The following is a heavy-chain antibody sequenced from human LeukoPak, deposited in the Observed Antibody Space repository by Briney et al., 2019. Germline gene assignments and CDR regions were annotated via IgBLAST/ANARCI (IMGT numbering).Heavy chain of an antibody. CDR1: GGSISSSNW. Sequence: PSGTLSLTCAVSGGSISSSNWWSWVRQPPGKGLEWIGEIYHRGSTNYNPSLKSRVTISVDKSKNQFSLKLSSVTAADTAVYYCARQGRAEGTVADWFDPWGQGTLVTVSS. CDR2: IYHRGST. D-gene: IGHD6-19*01. CDR3: ARQGRAEGTVADWFDP. J-gene: IGHJ5*02. V-gene: IGHV4-4*02.